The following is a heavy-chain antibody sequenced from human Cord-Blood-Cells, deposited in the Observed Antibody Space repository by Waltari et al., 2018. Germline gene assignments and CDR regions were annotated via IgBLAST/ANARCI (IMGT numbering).Heavy chain of an antibody. J-gene: IGHJ4*02. CDR1: GYPFTSYS. Sequence: QVLLVQSGAEVKKPGASVKGSCKAYGYPFTSYSMHCGRKAPGQRLEWMGWINAGNGNTKYSQKFQGRFTITRDTSASTAYIELSSLRSEDTAVYYCARNPYSSGWFLFDYWGQGTLVTVSS. D-gene: IGHD6-19*01. V-gene: IGHV1-3*01. CDR2: INAGNGNT. CDR3: ARNPYSSGWFLFDY.